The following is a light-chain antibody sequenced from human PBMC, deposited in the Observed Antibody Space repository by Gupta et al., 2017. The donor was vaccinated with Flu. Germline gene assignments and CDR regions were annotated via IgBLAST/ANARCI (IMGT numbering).Light chain of an antibody. CDR1: QTIGNN. V-gene: IGKV6-21*01. J-gene: IGKJ5*01. CDR3: HQSSRFPIT. Sequence: KKKVTITCRASQTIGNNLHWYQQKPGQSPNLLIKYASQSSSGVPSRFSGSGFGTDFTLTINSVEAEDAATYYCHQSSRFPITFGQGTRLEIK. CDR2: YAS.